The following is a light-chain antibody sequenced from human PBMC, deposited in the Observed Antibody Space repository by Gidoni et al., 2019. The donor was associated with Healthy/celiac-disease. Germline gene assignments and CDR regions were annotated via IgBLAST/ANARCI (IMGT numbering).Light chain of an antibody. CDR1: SSNIGAGYD. CDR2: GNS. CDR3: QSYDSSLSGVV. Sequence: QSVLTQPPSVSGAPGQRVTISCTGSSSNIGAGYDVHWYQQLPGTAPKLLIYGNSNRPSGVPYRFSGSKSGTSASLAITWLQAEDEADYYCQSYDSSLSGVVFGGGTKLTVL. V-gene: IGLV1-40*01. J-gene: IGLJ2*01.